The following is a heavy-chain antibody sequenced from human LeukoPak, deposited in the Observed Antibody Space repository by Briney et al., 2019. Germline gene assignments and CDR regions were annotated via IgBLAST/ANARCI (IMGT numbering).Heavy chain of an antibody. V-gene: IGHV1-3*01. CDR1: GYTFTSYA. CDR3: ARGYYSDSSGFKLDF. J-gene: IGHJ4*02. CDR2: INAGNGNT. D-gene: IGHD3-22*01. Sequence: GASVKVSCKASGYTFTSYAMHWVRQAPGQRLEWMGWINAGNGNTKYSQKFQGRVTITRDTSASTAYMELSRLRSDDTAVYYCARGYYSDSSGFKLDFWGQGTLVTVSS.